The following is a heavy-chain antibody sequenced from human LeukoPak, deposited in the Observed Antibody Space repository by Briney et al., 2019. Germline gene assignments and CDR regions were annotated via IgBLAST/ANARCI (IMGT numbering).Heavy chain of an antibody. CDR3: VRTSSGWYLGDY. CDR1: GYTFTIHG. J-gene: IGHJ4*02. V-gene: IGHV1-18*01. Sequence: ASVKVSCKASGYTFTIHGISWVRQAPGQGLEWMGWISGYNGNTDYAQNLQDRVTMTTDTSTTTAYMELRSLRSDDTAVYYCVRTSSGWYLGDYWGQGTLVTVSS. D-gene: IGHD6-19*01. CDR2: ISGYNGNT.